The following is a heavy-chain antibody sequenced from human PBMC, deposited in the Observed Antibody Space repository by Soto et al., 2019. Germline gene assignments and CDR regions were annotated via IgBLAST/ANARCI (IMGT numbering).Heavy chain of an antibody. J-gene: IGHJ4*02. CDR1: GYTFTSYA. V-gene: IGHV1-3*01. CDR3: ARSAPPIDY. CDR2: INAGNGNT. Sequence: QVQLVQSGAEVKKPGASVKVSCKASGYTFTSYAMHWVRQAPGQRLESMGWINAGNGNTKYSQKFQGRVPITRDTSASTAYMEPPSLKSEDTAVYYCARSAPPIDYWGQGTLVTVSS.